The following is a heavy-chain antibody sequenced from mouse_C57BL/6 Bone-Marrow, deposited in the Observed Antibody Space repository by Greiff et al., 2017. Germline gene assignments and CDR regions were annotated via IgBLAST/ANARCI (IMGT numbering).Heavy chain of an antibody. Sequence: EVQLQQSGPGLAKPSQTLSLTCSVTGYSITSDYWNWIRKFPGNKLEYMGYISYSGSTYYNPSLKSRISITRDTSKTQYYLQLNSVTTKDTATYYCARSLAEAVGYFDVWGTGTTVTVSS. D-gene: IGHD1-1*01. V-gene: IGHV3-8*01. CDR1: GYSITSDY. J-gene: IGHJ1*03. CDR2: ISYSGST. CDR3: ARSLAEAVGYFDV.